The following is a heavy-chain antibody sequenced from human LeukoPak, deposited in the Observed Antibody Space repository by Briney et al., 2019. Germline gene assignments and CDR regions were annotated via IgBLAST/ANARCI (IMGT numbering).Heavy chain of an antibody. V-gene: IGHV1-69*04. CDR2: IIPIFGIA. Sequence: ASVKVSCKASGGTFSSYAISWVRQAPGQGLEWMGRIIPIFGIANYAQKFQGGVTITADKSTSTAYMELSSLRSEDTAVYYCARDVLSSRYDSSGMGSFDYWGQGTLATVSS. CDR3: ARDVLSSRYDSSGMGSFDY. D-gene: IGHD3-22*01. CDR1: GGTFSSYA. J-gene: IGHJ4*02.